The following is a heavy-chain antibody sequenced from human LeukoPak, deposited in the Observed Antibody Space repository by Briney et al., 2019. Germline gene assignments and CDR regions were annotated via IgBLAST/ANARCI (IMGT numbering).Heavy chain of an antibody. Sequence: SETLSLTCAVSDDSFSSHYWTWIRQPPGKGLEWIGYISYIGSTNYNPSLKSRVTISVDTSKNQFSLKLSSVTAADTAVYYCARVGYRRRYFDWLPSPPKSDYWGQGTLVTVSS. J-gene: IGHJ4*02. CDR1: DDSFSSHY. CDR3: ARVGYRRRYFDWLPSPPKSDY. V-gene: IGHV4-59*11. D-gene: IGHD3-9*01. CDR2: ISYIGST.